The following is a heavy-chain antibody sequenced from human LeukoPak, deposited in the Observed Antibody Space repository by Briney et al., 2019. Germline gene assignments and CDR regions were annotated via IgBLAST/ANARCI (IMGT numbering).Heavy chain of an antibody. D-gene: IGHD6-13*01. Sequence: GGSLRLSCAASGFTSSSYSMNWVRQAPGKGLEWVSSISSSSSYIYYADSVKGRFTISSDNAKNSLYLQMNSLRAEDTAVYYCARVLRAAAVDYWGQGTLVTVSS. CDR3: ARVLRAAAVDY. CDR2: ISSSSSYI. V-gene: IGHV3-21*01. CDR1: GFTSSSYS. J-gene: IGHJ4*02.